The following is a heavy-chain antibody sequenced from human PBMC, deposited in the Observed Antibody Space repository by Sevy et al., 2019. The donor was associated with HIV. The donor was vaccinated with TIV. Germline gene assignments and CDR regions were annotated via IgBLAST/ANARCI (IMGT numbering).Heavy chain of an antibody. J-gene: IGHJ4*02. Sequence: GSLRLSCAASGFTFSIHSMNWVRQAPGKGLEWVSYITTSSGTIYYADSVKGRFTISRDNAKNSLYLQMNSLRDDDTAVYYWARSLYGDFYFDFWGQGTLVTVSS. CDR2: ITTSSGTI. CDR3: ARSLYGDFYFDF. D-gene: IGHD4-17*01. CDR1: GFTFSIHS. V-gene: IGHV3-48*02.